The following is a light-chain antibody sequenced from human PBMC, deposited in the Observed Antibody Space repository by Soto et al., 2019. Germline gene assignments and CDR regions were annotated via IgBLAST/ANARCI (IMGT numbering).Light chain of an antibody. CDR2: GAS. Sequence: EIVLTQSPGTLSLSPGERATLSCRASQSVSSSYLAWYQQKPGQALRLLIYGASSRATVIPDRFSGSGSGTDFTLTISRLEPEDFAVYYCQQYGSSPSWTFGQGTKVDIK. CDR1: QSVSSSY. J-gene: IGKJ1*01. CDR3: QQYGSSPSWT. V-gene: IGKV3-20*01.